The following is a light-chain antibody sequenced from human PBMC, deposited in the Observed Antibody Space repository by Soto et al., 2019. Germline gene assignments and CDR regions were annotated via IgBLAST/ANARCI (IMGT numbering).Light chain of an antibody. CDR3: NSYTSTNTYV. CDR2: EVS. J-gene: IGLJ1*01. CDR1: SSDVGSYNR. V-gene: IGLV2-18*02. Sequence: QSVLTQPPSVSGSPGQSVTISCTGTSSDVGSYNRVSWYQQPPGTAPKLMIYEVSNRPSGVPDRFSGFKSGNTASLTISGLQAEDEADYYCNSYTSTNTYVFGTGTKVTVL.